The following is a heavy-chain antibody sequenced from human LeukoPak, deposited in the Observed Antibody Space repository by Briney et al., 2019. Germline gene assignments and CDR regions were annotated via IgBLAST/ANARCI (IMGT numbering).Heavy chain of an antibody. D-gene: IGHD5-12*01. V-gene: IGHV3-48*01. CDR1: GFTFSHYS. Sequence: GGSLRLSCAASGFTFSHYSMNWVRQAPGKGLEWVSYISSSSSTIYYADSVKGRFTISRDSAKNSLYLQMNSLRAEDTAVYYCARLSGYDWESFYDYWGQGTLVTVSS. J-gene: IGHJ4*02. CDR3: ARLSGYDWESFYDY. CDR2: ISSSSSTI.